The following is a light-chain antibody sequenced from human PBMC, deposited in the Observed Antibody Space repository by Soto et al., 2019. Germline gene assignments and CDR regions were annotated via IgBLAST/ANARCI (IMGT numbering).Light chain of an antibody. CDR2: DAS. CDR3: QQYYSYSQT. CDR1: PSISSW. Sequence: DIQMTQSPSTLSASVGDRVTITCRASPSISSWLAWYQQKPGKAPKLLIYDASSLESGVPSRFSGSGSGTEFTLTISSLQPDDFATYYCQQYYSYSQTFGQGTKVDIK. J-gene: IGKJ1*01. V-gene: IGKV1-5*01.